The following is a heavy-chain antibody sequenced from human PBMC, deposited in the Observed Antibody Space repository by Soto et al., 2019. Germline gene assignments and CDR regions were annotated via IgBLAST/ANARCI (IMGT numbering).Heavy chain of an antibody. J-gene: IGHJ4*02. D-gene: IGHD3-16*02. CDR2: ISSSSSYI. CDR3: ARDRAYVWGSYRYTYYFDY. V-gene: IGHV3-21*01. Sequence: VQLVESGGGLVKPGGSLRLSCAASGFTFSSYSMNWVRQAPGKGLEWVSSISSSSSYIYYADSVKGRFTISRDNAKNSLYLQMNSLRAEDTAVYYCARDRAYVWGSYRYTYYFDYWGQGTLVTVSS. CDR1: GFTFSSYS.